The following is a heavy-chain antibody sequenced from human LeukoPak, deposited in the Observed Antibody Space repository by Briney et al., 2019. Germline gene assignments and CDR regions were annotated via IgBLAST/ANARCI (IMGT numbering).Heavy chain of an antibody. CDR3: ARPDGGIAARPGENWFDP. CDR2: IYYSGST. CDR1: GGSISSSSYY. V-gene: IGHV4-39*01. Sequence: TPSETLSLTCTVSGGSISSSSYYWGWIRQPPGKGLEWIGSIYYSGSTYYNPSLKSRVTISVDTSKNQFSLKLSSVTAADTAVYYCARPDGGIAARPGENWFDPWGQGTLVTVSS. J-gene: IGHJ5*02. D-gene: IGHD6-6*01.